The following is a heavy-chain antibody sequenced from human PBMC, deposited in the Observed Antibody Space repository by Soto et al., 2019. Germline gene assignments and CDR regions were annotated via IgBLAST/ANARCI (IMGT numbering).Heavy chain of an antibody. CDR1: GFSLATSGMS. V-gene: IGHV2-70*12. CDR2: IDWEDDK. J-gene: IGHJ5*02. D-gene: IGHD2-15*01. Sequence: SGPTLVNPTETLTLTCTFSGFSLATSGMSVSWIRQPPGKALEWLALIDWEDDKFYSTSLKTRLTISKDTSKNQVVLTMTNVDTVDTATYYCARTVGDDLLSEAWFDPWGQGTLVTVSS. CDR3: ARTVGDDLLSEAWFDP.